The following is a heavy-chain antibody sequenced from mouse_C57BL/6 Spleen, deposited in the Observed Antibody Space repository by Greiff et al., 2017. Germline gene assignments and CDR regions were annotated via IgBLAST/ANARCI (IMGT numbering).Heavy chain of an antibody. CDR1: GYTFTDYY. CDR2: IYPGSGNT. J-gene: IGHJ4*01. V-gene: IGHV1-76*01. D-gene: IGHD1-2*01. Sequence: QVQLQQSGAELVRPGASVKLSCKASGYTFTDYYINWVKQRPGQGLEWIARIYPGSGNTYYNEKFKGKATLTAEKSSSTAYMQLSSLTSEDSAVYFCARSLNAMDDWGQGTSVTVSS. CDR3: ARSLNAMDD.